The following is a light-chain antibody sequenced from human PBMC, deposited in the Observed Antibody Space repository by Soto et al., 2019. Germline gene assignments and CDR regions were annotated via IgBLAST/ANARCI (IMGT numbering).Light chain of an antibody. Sequence: DIQMTQSPSTLSASVGDRVTITCRASQSISNWLAWYQQKPGKAPKLLIYKASTLESGVPPNYSGSGSGTEFTLTISSLQPDDFATYYCQQYHSCPLTFGGGTRVDIK. CDR1: QSISNW. CDR2: KAS. CDR3: QQYHSCPLT. V-gene: IGKV1-5*03. J-gene: IGKJ4*01.